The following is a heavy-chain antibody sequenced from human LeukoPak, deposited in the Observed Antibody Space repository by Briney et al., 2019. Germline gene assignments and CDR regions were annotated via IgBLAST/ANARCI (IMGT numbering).Heavy chain of an antibody. CDR2: AGWAGGTT. D-gene: IGHD5-18*01. CDR3: AKELDTMFFDY. CDR1: GFNFDRYT. Sequence: PGGSLRLSCATSGFNFDRYTIHWVRQAPGKGLEWVSLAGWAGGTTYYSDSVRGRFTISRDSGKNSVYLQMNSLTTDDTAFYFCAKELDTMFFDYWGQGALVTVPS. V-gene: IGHV3-43*01. J-gene: IGHJ4*02.